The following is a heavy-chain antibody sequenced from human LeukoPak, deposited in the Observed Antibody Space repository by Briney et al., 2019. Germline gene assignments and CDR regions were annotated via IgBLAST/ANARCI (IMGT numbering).Heavy chain of an antibody. CDR2: IYYSGST. V-gene: IGHV4-59*01. CDR3: AREIGGDGPYFFDY. J-gene: IGHJ4*02. D-gene: IGHD4/OR15-4a*01. Sequence: SETLSLTCTVSGGSISSYYWSRIRQPPGKGLEWIGYIYYSGSTNYNPSLKSRVTISVDTSKNQFSLKLSSVTAADTAVYYCAREIGGDGPYFFDYWGKGPLVTVSS. CDR1: GGSISSYY.